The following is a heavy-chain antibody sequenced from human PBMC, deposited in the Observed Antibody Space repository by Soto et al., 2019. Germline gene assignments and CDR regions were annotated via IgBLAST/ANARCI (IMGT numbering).Heavy chain of an antibody. V-gene: IGHV3-7*05. CDR3: AKSLSAIPGDS. Sequence: EVQLVESGGGLVQSGGSLRLSCAASGFTFSSYWMSWVRQGPGKGPEWVANIKQDGRDKYYVDSVKGRFTISRDNAKNSLYLQMTSLRAEDTAVYHCAKSLSAIPGDSWGQGTLVTVSS. D-gene: IGHD2-2*01. CDR1: GFTFSSYW. J-gene: IGHJ4*02. CDR2: IKQDGRDK.